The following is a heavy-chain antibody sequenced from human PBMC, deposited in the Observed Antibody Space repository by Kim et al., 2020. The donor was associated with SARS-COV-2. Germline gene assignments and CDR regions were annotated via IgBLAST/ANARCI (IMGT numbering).Heavy chain of an antibody. J-gene: IGHJ5*02. D-gene: IGHD3-10*01. CDR2: INASNGNT. V-gene: IGHV1-3*01. CDR1: GYTFTSYA. Sequence: ASVKVSCKASGYTFTSYAMHWVRQAPGQRLEWMGWINASNGNTKYSQKFQGRVTITRDTSASTAYMELSSLRSEDTAVYYCARTGYGSGSRPFDPWGQGTLVTVSS. CDR3: ARTGYGSGSRPFDP.